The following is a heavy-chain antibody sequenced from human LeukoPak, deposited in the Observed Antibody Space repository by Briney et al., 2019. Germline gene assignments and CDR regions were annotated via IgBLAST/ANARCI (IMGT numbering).Heavy chain of an antibody. V-gene: IGHV3-30*02. CDR3: TTESSSEDAFDI. CDR1: GFAFSSYG. CDR2: IRYDGSNK. Sequence: GGSLRLSCAASGFAFSSYGMLWVRQAPGKGLEWVAFIRYDGSNKYYVDSVKGRFTISRDNSKNILYLQMNSLRAEDTAVYYCTTESSSEDAFDIWGQGTMVTVSS. J-gene: IGHJ3*02. D-gene: IGHD6-6*01.